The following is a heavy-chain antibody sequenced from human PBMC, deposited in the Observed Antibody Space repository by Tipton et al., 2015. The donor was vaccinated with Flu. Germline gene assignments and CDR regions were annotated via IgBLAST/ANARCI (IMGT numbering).Heavy chain of an antibody. CDR1: GFTFDW. J-gene: IGHJ4*02. D-gene: IGHD1-7*01. CDR2: INSDGKIT. Sequence: SLRLSCAASGFTFDWMHWVRQAPGKGLVCVSRINSDGKITNYADSVKGRFTISRDNARNTLHLQMNSLRVEDTAVYFCAGGSAGTQGNWGQGTLVTVFS. CDR3: AGGSAGTQGN. V-gene: IGHV3-74*01.